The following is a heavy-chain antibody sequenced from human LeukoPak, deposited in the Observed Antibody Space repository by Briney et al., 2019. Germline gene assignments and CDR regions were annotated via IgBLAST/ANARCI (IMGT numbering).Heavy chain of an antibody. Sequence: GGSLRLSCAASGFSFSDYYMTWIRQAPGKGLEWLSFISGSGNSIYYAPSVKGRFTISRDNAQNSLYLQMNSLRAEDMAVYYCTRDGLSLTNARFDPRGQGTRVTVSS. D-gene: IGHD3-3*01. CDR2: ISGSGNSI. CDR1: GFSFSDYY. J-gene: IGHJ5*02. CDR3: TRDGLSLTNARFDP. V-gene: IGHV3-11*01.